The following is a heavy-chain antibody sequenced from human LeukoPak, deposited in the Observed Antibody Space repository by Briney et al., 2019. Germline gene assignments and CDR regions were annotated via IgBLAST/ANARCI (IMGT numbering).Heavy chain of an antibody. J-gene: IGHJ3*02. CDR3: ARAGDYVWGSYRDAFDI. CDR1: GGSISSYY. Sequence: PSETLSLTCTVSGGSISSYYWSWILQPPGKGLEWIGYIYYSGSTNYNPSLKSRVTISVDTSKNQFSLKLSSVTAADTAVYYCARAGDYVWGSYRDAFDIWGQGQWSPSLQ. V-gene: IGHV4-59*01. CDR2: IYYSGST. D-gene: IGHD3-16*02.